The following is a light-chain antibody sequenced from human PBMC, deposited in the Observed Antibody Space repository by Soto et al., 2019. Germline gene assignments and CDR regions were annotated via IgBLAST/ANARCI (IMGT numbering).Light chain of an antibody. V-gene: IGLV2-8*01. CDR1: SSDVGGYNY. CDR3: SSYAGSNIGG. CDR2: EVS. J-gene: IGLJ2*01. Sequence: QSVLTQPPSASGSPGQSVTISCTGTSSDVGGYNYVSWYQQHPGKAPKLMIYEVSKRPSGVPDRFSGSKSGNTASLTVSGLQAEDEADYYCSSYAGSNIGGFGGGTKLTVL.